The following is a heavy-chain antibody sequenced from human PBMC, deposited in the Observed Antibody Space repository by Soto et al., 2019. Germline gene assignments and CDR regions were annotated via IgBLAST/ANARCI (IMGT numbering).Heavy chain of an antibody. J-gene: IGHJ4*02. V-gene: IGHV1-69*13. CDR3: ASIRERLYSSSSLDY. D-gene: IGHD6-6*01. CDR2: IIPIFGTA. CDR1: GGTFSSYA. Sequence: SVKVSCKASGGTFSSYAISWVRQAPGQGLEWMGGIIPIFGTANYAQKFQGRVTITADGSTSTAYMELSSLRSEDTAVYYCASIRERLYSSSSLDYWGQGTLVTVSS.